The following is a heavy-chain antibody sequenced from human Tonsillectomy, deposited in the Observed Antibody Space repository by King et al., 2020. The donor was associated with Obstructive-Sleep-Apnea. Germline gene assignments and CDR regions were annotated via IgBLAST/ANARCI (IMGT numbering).Heavy chain of an antibody. CDR3: ARDRPIAVAGGGTAFDI. D-gene: IGHD6-19*01. V-gene: IGHV3-48*04. J-gene: IGHJ3*02. CDR2: ISPSSSTI. Sequence: VQLVESGGGLVQPGGSLRLSCAASGFTFSVYPMNWVRQAPGKGLEWISYISPSSSTIHYADSMKGRLTISSDNAKNSLYLEMNSLRAEDTAVYYCARDRPIAVAGGGTAFDIWGQGTMVTVSS. CDR1: GFTFSVYP.